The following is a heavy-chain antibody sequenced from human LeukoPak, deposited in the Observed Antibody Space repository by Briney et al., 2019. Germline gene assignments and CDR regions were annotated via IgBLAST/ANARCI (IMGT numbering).Heavy chain of an antibody. V-gene: IGHV3-23*01. J-gene: IGHJ5*02. CDR1: GFTFSSYA. Sequence: GGSLTLSCSASGFTFSSYAMSWDPQGPRKWLEGVSAVGGSRGSTYYAASVKGRFTISRDNSKNALYLQMNSLRAEDTAVYYWAKVSLVVAATPAWFDPWGWGTLVTVTS. CDR2: VGGSRGST. D-gene: IGHD2-15*01. CDR3: AKVSLVVAATPAWFDP.